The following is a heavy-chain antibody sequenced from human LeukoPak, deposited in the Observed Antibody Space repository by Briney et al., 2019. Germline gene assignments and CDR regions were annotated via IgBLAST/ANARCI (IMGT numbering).Heavy chain of an antibody. CDR2: ISSGNDYI. CDR3: ARDPTEGPYETYGRHYFDF. V-gene: IGHV3-21*01. Sequence: KPGGSLGVSCEVSGLTFSKYGMNWVRQAPGTGMEWVASISSGNDYIHYAGSVKGRFTISRDDAKNSLYLQMDSLRVDDTAVYYCARDPTEGPYETYGRHYFDFWGRGTLVTVSS. J-gene: IGHJ4*02. D-gene: IGHD4-17*01. CDR1: GLTFSKYG.